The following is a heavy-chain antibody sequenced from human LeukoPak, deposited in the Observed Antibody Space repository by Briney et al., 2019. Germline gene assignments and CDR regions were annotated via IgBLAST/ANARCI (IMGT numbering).Heavy chain of an antibody. Sequence: GGSLRLSCAASGFTFSSYSMNWVRQAPGKGLEWVSSISSSSSYIYYADSVKGRFTISRDNAKNSLYLQMNSLRAEDTAVYYCARDILEANWFDPWGQGTLVIASS. D-gene: IGHD3-3*01. CDR3: ARDILEANWFDP. V-gene: IGHV3-21*01. CDR2: ISSSSSYI. J-gene: IGHJ5*02. CDR1: GFTFSSYS.